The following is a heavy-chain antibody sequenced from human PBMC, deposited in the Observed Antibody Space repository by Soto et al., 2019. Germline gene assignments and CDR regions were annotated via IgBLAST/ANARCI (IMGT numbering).Heavy chain of an antibody. D-gene: IGHD1-26*01. V-gene: IGHV3-23*01. CDR2: ISASGSGT. J-gene: IGHJ5*02. Sequence: EVQLLESGGGLVQPGGSLRLSCAASGFTFSNYAMSWVRQAPGKGLEWVAGISASGSGTNYADSVKGRITISRDNSKNTLYLPMNSLRADDTAVYYCAKGLTGSYFFPWGQGTLVTVSS. CDR3: AKGLTGSYFFP. CDR1: GFTFSNYA.